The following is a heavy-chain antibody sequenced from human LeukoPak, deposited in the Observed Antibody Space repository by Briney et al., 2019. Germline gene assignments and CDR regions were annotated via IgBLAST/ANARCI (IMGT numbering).Heavy chain of an antibody. Sequence: GRSLRLSCAPSGPSFDDYAMHCVRHPPGKGLEWVSGISWNSGSIGYADSVKGRFTISRDNAKNSLYLQMNSLRAEDTALYYCAKEGGFDSGGPYYFDYWGQGTLVTVSS. CDR1: GPSFDDYA. V-gene: IGHV3-9*01. D-gene: IGHD5-12*01. CDR2: ISWNSGSI. J-gene: IGHJ4*02. CDR3: AKEGGFDSGGPYYFDY.